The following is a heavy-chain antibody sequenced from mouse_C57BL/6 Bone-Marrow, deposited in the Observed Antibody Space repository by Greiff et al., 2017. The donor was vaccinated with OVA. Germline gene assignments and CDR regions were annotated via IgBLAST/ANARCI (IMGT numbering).Heavy chain of an antibody. V-gene: IGHV3-6*01. D-gene: IGHD3-3*01. J-gene: IGHJ2*01. CDR1: GYSITSGYY. CDR2: ISYDGSN. Sequence: EVQLQQSGPGLVKPSQSLSLTCSVSGYSITSGYYWNWIRQFPGNKQEWMGYISYDGSNNYNPSLKNRFSITRDTSKNQFFLQLNSVTTEDTATYYCSRRAPNSDYWGQGTTLTVSS. CDR3: SRRAPNSDY.